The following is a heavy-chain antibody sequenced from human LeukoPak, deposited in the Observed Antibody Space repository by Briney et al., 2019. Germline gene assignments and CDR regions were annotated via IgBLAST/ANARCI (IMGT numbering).Heavy chain of an antibody. CDR3: AKAESPNIAAAGDYYYYGMDV. CDR1: GFTFDVYA. D-gene: IGHD6-13*01. J-gene: IGHJ6*02. CDR2: ICWISGSI. V-gene: IGHV3-9*01. Sequence: GGSLSLSCAVSGFTFDVYAMRGVPQAPGGGRGCVSGICWISGSIGYADSVKGRFPITRDNAKISLYLQMNSLRAEDTALYYCAKAESPNIAAAGDYYYYGMDVWGQGTTVTVSS.